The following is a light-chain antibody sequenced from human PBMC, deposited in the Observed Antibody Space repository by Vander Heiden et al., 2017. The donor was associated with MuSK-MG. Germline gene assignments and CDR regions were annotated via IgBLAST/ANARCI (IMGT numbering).Light chain of an antibody. J-gene: IGKJ2*01. CDR1: QSVSSSY. Sequence: EIVLTQSPGTLSLSPGEIATLSCRASQSVSSSYLAWYQQKPGQAPRLLIYGASSRATGIPARFSGSGSGTDFTLTISRLEPEDFAVYYCQQYGSSPYTFGQGTKLEIK. CDR2: GAS. CDR3: QQYGSSPYT. V-gene: IGKV3-20*01.